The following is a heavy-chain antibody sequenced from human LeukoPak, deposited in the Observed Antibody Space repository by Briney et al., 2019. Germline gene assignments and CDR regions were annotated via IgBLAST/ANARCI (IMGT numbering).Heavy chain of an antibody. CDR1: GFTFSSSV. Sequence: GGSLRLSCAASGFTFSSSVMHWVRQAPGKGLEWVSFIRYDGSNTYYADSVKGRFTISRDNSKNTLYLQMNSLRAEDTAVYYCEEGYGWEASYYYYYLDVWGKGTTVTVSS. V-gene: IGHV3-30*02. CDR3: EEGYGWEASYYYYYLDV. J-gene: IGHJ6*03. CDR2: IRYDGSNT. D-gene: IGHD1-26*01.